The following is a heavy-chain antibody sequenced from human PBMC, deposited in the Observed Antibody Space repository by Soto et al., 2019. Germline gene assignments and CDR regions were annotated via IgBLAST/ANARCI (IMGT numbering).Heavy chain of an antibody. Sequence: QVQLQQWGAGLLKPSETLSLTCAVYGGSFSGYYWSWIRQPPGKGLEWIGEINHSGSTNYNPSLNSRVTISVDTSKNQFSLKLSSVTAADTAVYYCARGHYDYVWGSYRWGYFDYWGQGTLVTVSS. J-gene: IGHJ4*02. D-gene: IGHD3-16*02. CDR3: ARGHYDYVWGSYRWGYFDY. V-gene: IGHV4-34*01. CDR1: GGSFSGYY. CDR2: INHSGST.